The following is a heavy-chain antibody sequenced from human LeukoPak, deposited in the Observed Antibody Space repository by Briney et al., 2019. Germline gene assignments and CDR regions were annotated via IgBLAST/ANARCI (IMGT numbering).Heavy chain of an antibody. CDR3: ARSGYSFGYHYFDL. J-gene: IGHJ4*02. D-gene: IGHD5-18*01. CDR1: GYTFTNYG. Sequence: ASVKVSCKASGYTFTNYGFSWVRQAPGQGPEWMGWISASNGNTNYTKKFQGRVTLTRDTSASTAYMDLRSLRSDDTAVYFCARSGYSFGYHYFDLWGQGTLVTVSS. CDR2: ISASNGNT. V-gene: IGHV1-18*01.